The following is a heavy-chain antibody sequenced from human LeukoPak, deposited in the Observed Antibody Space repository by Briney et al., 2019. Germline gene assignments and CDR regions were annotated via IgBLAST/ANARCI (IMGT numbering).Heavy chain of an antibody. J-gene: IGHJ1*01. V-gene: IGHV3-23*01. CDR2: ISGSGGST. CDR1: GFTVSSNY. D-gene: IGHD1-26*01. Sequence: GGSLRLSCAASGFTVSSNYMSWVRQAPGKGLEWVSAISGSGGSTYYADSVKGRFTISRDNSKNTLYLQMNSLRAEDTAVYYCAKDLSGWELRGVFQHWGQGTLVTVSS. CDR3: AKDLSGWELRGVFQH.